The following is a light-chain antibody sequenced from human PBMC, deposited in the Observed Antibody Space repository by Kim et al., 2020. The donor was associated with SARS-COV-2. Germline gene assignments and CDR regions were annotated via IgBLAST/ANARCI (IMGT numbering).Light chain of an antibody. CDR3: QQYNTYPLT. CDR2: MAS. CDR1: QSIRSY. Sequence: DIQMTQSPSSLSASVGDRVTITCRASQSIRSYLDWYQQKPGKAPKRLIYMASSLESGVPSRFSGSGSGTEFTLTISSLQPEDFATYYCQQYNTYPLTFGGGTQVEIK. V-gene: IGKV1-5*03. J-gene: IGKJ4*01.